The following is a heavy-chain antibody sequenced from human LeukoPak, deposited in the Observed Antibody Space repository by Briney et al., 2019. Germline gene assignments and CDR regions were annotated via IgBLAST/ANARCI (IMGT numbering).Heavy chain of an antibody. Sequence: GGSLRLSCAASGFTVSSNYMSWVRQAPGKGLEWVSVIYSGGSTYYADSVKGRFTISRDNSKNTLYLQMNSLRAEDTAVYYCATPSRGRELLTPFGYWGQGTLVTVSS. V-gene: IGHV3-53*01. CDR1: GFTVSSNY. CDR2: IYSGGST. D-gene: IGHD1-26*01. CDR3: ATPSRGRELLTPFGY. J-gene: IGHJ4*02.